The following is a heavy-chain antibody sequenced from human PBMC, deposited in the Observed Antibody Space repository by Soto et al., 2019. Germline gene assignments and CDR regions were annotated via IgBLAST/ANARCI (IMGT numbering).Heavy chain of an antibody. J-gene: IGHJ6*02. CDR2: INHSGST. CDR3: ARAALGIAAAGTGGYYYYGMDV. V-gene: IGHV4-34*01. D-gene: IGHD6-13*01. Sequence: SETLSLTCAVYGGSFSGYYWSWIRQPPGKWLEWIGEINHSGSTNYNPSLKSRVTISVDTSKNQFSLKLSSVTAADTAVYYCARAALGIAAAGTGGYYYYGMDVWGQGXTVTV. CDR1: GGSFSGYY.